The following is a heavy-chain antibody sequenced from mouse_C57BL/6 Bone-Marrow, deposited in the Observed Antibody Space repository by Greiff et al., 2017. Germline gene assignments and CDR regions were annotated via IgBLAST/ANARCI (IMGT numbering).Heavy chain of an antibody. J-gene: IGHJ4*01. Sequence: QVQLQQPGAELVKPGASVKMSCKASGYTFTSYWITWVKQRPGQGLEWIGDIYPGSGSTNYNEKFKSKATLTVDPSSSTAYMQLSILTSEDSAVYYCARKDTTVVAEDAMDYWGQGTSVTVSS. CDR1: GYTFTSYW. D-gene: IGHD1-1*01. CDR2: IYPGSGST. CDR3: ARKDTTVVAEDAMDY. V-gene: IGHV1-55*01.